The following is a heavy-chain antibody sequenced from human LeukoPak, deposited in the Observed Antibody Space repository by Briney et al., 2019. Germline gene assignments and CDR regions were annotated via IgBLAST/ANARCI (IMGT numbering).Heavy chain of an antibody. J-gene: IGHJ6*03. Sequence: ASVKVSCKASGYTFTGYYIHWLRQAPGQGLEWMGWINPNSGGTNYAQKFQGRVTMTRDTSISTAYMELSRLRSDDTAVYYCAREETGAAAGTNYYYYMDVWGKGTTVTVSS. CDR2: INPNSGGT. D-gene: IGHD6-13*01. CDR1: GYTFTGYY. CDR3: AREETGAAAGTNYYYYMDV. V-gene: IGHV1-2*02.